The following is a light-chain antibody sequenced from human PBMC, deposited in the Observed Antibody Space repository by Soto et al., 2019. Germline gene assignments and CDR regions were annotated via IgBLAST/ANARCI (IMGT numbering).Light chain of an antibody. V-gene: IGKV1-27*01. CDR2: GSS. CDR1: QGISNY. J-gene: IGKJ1*01. Sequence: DIQMTQSPASLSASVGDRVTISCRASQGISNYLAWYQQKPGKVPKLLLYGSSTLQSGVPSRFSGSGSGTDFTLTINSLQPEDVATYYCQQYDSAPWTFGQGTKLEIK. CDR3: QQYDSAPWT.